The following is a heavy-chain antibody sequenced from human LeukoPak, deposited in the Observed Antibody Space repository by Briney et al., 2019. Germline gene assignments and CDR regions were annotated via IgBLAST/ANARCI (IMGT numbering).Heavy chain of an antibody. CDR1: GYIFTDYY. CDR3: ARRGPIYCSGGSCYPDY. Sequence: ASVKVSCKASGYIFTDYYMHWVRQAPGQELGWMGRINPNSGGTNYAQKFQGRVTMTRDTSISTAYMELSRLRSEDTAVYYCARRGPIYCSGGSCYPDYWGQGTLVTVSS. J-gene: IGHJ4*02. CDR2: INPNSGGT. V-gene: IGHV1/OR15-1*04. D-gene: IGHD2-15*01.